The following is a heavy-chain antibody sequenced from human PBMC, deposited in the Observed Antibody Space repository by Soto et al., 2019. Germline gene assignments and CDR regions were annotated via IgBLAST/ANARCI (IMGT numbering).Heavy chain of an antibody. Sequence: SETLSLTCTVSGGSISNYYWSWIRQPPGKGLELIGYIYHSGSTNYNPSLRGRVTISVDTSKNQFSLKLSSVTAADTAVYYCARRYGTTFDYWGQGILVTVSS. CDR3: ARRYGTTFDY. V-gene: IGHV4-59*01. CDR1: GGSISNYY. D-gene: IGHD1-7*01. J-gene: IGHJ4*02. CDR2: IYHSGST.